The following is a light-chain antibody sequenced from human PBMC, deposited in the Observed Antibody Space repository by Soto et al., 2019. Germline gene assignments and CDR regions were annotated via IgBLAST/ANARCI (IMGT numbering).Light chain of an antibody. CDR1: SSDVGAYNF. J-gene: IGLJ1*01. Sequence: ALTQPASVSGSPGQSITISCTGSSSDVGAYNFVSWYQHHPGKAPKLILYEVTTRPSGVSSRLSGSKSGNTASLTISGLQADDEANYYCSSYTSSNTPYVFGTGTKATVL. CDR2: EVT. CDR3: SSYTSSNTPYV. V-gene: IGLV2-14*01.